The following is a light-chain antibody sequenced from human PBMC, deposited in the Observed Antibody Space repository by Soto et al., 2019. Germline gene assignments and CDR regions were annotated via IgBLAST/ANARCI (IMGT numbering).Light chain of an antibody. J-gene: IGLJ1*01. CDR3: QSYDSSLIIYV. CDR1: SSNIGAGYD. CDR2: GNS. Sequence: QSVLTQPPSVSGAPGQRVTISCTGSSSNIGAGYDVHWYQQLPGTAPKLLIYGNSNRPSGVPDRFSGSKSGTSASLAITRLQAEDEADYYCQSYDSSLIIYVFGTGTKLTVL. V-gene: IGLV1-40*01.